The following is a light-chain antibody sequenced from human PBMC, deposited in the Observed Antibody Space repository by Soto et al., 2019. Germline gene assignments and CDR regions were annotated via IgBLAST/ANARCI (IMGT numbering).Light chain of an antibody. CDR3: CSYTGTNTPSYG. Sequence: QSVLTQPSSVSGSLGQSITISCSGTSRDVRDYKYVSWYQHHPGKAPKLIISDVSNRPPAVSNRFSGSKSGSTASLTISELQAVDEADYYCCSYTGTNTPSYGFGSGTKVTVL. CDR1: SRDVRDYKY. V-gene: IGLV2-14*03. CDR2: DVS. J-gene: IGLJ1*01.